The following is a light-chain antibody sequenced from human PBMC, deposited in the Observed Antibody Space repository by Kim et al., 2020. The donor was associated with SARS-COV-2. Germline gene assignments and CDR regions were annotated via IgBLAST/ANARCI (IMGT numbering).Light chain of an antibody. CDR2: LNSDGSH. CDR3: QTWGTGTWV. Sequence: SVKLTCTPSSGHSSYAIAWHQQQPEKGPRYLMKLNSDGSHSKGDGIPDRFSGSSSGAERYLTISSLQSEDEADYYCQTWGTGTWVFGGGTQLTVL. V-gene: IGLV4-69*01. CDR1: SGHSSYA. J-gene: IGLJ3*02.